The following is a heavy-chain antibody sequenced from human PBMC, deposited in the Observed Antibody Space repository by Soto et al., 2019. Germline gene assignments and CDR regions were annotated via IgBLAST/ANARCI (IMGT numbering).Heavy chain of an antibody. CDR3: ARAPSWWYFDL. CDR2: INAGNGNT. Sequence: QVQLVQSGAEEKKPGASVKVSCKASGYTFSTYAMHWVRQAPGQRLEWMGWINAGNGNTKYSQKFQGRVTITRDTSASTVDMELSSLRSEETAVYYFARAPSWWYFDLWGRGTLVTVSS. CDR1: GYTFSTYA. J-gene: IGHJ2*01. V-gene: IGHV1-3*05.